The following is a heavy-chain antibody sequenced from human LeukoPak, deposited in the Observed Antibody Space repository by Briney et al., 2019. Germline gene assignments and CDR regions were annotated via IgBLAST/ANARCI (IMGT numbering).Heavy chain of an antibody. CDR1: GFTFSSYS. CDR2: ISSSSSYI. J-gene: IGHJ5*02. CDR3: ARDENCSSTSCYFGTNWFDP. V-gene: IGHV3-21*01. D-gene: IGHD2-2*01. Sequence: GGSLRLSCAASGFTFSSYSMYWVRQAPGKGLEWVSSISSSSSYIYYADSVKGRFTISRDNAKNSLYLQMNSLRAEDTAVYYCARDENCSSTSCYFGTNWFDPWGQGTLVTVSS.